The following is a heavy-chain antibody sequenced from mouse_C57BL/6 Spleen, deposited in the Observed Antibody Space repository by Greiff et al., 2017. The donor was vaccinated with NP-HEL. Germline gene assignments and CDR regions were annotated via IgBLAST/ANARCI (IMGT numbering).Heavy chain of an antibody. CDR2: IHPNSGST. CDR1: GYTFTSYW. CDR3: ARWDYDGFFAY. J-gene: IGHJ3*01. Sequence: VQLQQPGAELVKPGASVKLSCKASGYTFTSYWMHWVKQRPGQGLEWIGMIHPNSGSTNYNEKFKSKATLTVDKSSSTAYMQLSSLTSEDSAVYYCARWDYDGFFAYWGQGTLVTVSA. V-gene: IGHV1-64*01. D-gene: IGHD2-4*01.